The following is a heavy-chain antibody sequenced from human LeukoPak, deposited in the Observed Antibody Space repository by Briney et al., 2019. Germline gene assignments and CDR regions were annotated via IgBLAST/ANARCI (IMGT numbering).Heavy chain of an antibody. J-gene: IGHJ4*02. CDR2: ISSDGSDK. V-gene: IGHV3-30*03. CDR3: ARDDYGDPFDY. Sequence: GGSLRPSCAASGFTFSTYGMHWVRQAPGKGLEWVAVISSDGSDKYYADSVKGRFTISRDNSKNTLYLQMNSLRAEDTAVYYCARDDYGDPFDYWGQGTLVTVSS. CDR1: GFTFSTYG. D-gene: IGHD4-17*01.